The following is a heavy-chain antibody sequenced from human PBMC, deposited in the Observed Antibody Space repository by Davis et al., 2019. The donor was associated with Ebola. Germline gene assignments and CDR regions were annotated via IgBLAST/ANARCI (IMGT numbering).Heavy chain of an antibody. Sequence: GGSLRLSCAASGFTLSSYWMSWVRQAPGKGLEWVANIKQDGSEKYYVDSVKGRFTISRDNAKNSLYLQMNSLRAEDTAVYYCTRMATPDYWGQGTLVTVSS. CDR2: IKQDGSEK. J-gene: IGHJ4*02. CDR1: GFTLSSYW. CDR3: TRMATPDY. V-gene: IGHV3-7*01. D-gene: IGHD5-24*01.